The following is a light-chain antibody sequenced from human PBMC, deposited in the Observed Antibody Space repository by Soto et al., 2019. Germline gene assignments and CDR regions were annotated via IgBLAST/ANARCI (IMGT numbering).Light chain of an antibody. J-gene: IGLJ2*01. CDR3: SSYTGTSTHVV. V-gene: IGLV2-14*01. Sequence: QSALTQPASESGSPGQSITISCTGTSSDVGGYNYVSWYQQHPGKAPKLMIYEVRNRPSGISNRFSGSKSGTTASLTISGLQSEDEADYYCSSYTGTSTHVVFGGGIKLTVL. CDR2: EVR. CDR1: SSDVGGYNY.